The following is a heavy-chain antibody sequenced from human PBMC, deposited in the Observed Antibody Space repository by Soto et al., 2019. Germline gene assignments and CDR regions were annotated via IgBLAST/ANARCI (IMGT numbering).Heavy chain of an antibody. D-gene: IGHD3-3*01. J-gene: IGHJ5*02. CDR2: ISYDGSNI. Sequence: PGGSLRLSCAASGFTFSSYGMHWVRQAPGKGLEWVAVISYDGSNIYYADSVKGRFTISRDNSKNTLYLQMNSLRAEDTAVYYCAKDQTIFGVVITNWFDPWGQGTLVTVSS. CDR1: GFTFSSYG. CDR3: AKDQTIFGVVITNWFDP. V-gene: IGHV3-30*18.